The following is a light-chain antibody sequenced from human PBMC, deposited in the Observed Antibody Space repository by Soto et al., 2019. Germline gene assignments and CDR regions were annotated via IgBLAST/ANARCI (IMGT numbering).Light chain of an antibody. CDR2: RND. V-gene: IGLV1-47*01. CDR3: AKWDDSLRVYV. CDR1: NSRSGSNY. Sequence: QSVLPQPPSASGTPGQRVTISCSTSNSRSGSNYVYWYQQLPGTAPKLLIYRNDQRPSGVPYRFSGSKSGTSASLAISGLRSEDEADYYCAKWDDSLRVYVFGTGTKVTVL. J-gene: IGLJ1*01.